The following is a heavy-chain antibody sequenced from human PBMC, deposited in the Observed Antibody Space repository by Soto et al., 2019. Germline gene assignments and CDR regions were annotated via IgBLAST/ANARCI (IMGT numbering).Heavy chain of an antibody. J-gene: IGHJ6*02. D-gene: IGHD3-9*01. CDR3: ARSRPTYYDILTGPRYYYGMDV. Sequence: ACHSNRKGLEWMGWMNPNSGNTGYAQKFQGRVTMTRNTSISTAYMELSSLRSEDTAVYYCARSRPTYYDILTGPRYYYGMDVWGHGTTVTVSS. CDR2: MNPNSGNT. V-gene: IGHV1-8*01.